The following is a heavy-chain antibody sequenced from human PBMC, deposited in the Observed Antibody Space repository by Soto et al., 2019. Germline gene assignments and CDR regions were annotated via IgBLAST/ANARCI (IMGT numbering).Heavy chain of an antibody. CDR2: IYYSGST. D-gene: IGHD6-13*01. CDR1: GGSISSGGYY. J-gene: IGHJ6*02. Sequence: SETLSLTCTVSGGSISSGGYYWSWIRQHPGKGLEWIGYIYYSGSTYYNPSLKSRVTISVDTSKNLFSLKLSSVTAADTAVYYCAHSSSWSSMDVWGQGTTVTVS. V-gene: IGHV4-31*03. CDR3: AHSSSWSSMDV.